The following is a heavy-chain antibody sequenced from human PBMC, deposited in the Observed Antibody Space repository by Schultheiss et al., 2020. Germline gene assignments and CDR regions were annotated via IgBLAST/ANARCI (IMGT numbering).Heavy chain of an antibody. CDR1: GATHY. CDR3: ASHPDVLRADDY. Sequence: SETLSLTFTVSGATHYWACVRQPLGKGLVRIGYIYYSGSTYYNPSLKSRVTISVDTSKNQFSLKLSSVTPADTAVYYCASHPDVLRADDYSGQTTLVTVSS. V-gene: IGHV4-59*08. CDR2: IYYSGST. J-gene: IGHJ4*02.